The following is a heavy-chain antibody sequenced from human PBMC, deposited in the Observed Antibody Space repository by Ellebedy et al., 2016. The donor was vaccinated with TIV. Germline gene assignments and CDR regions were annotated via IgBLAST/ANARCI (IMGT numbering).Heavy chain of an antibody. Sequence: GESLKISCAVSRLTFSRYEMSWVRQAQGKGLEWISYISSSSSNIYYADSVKGRFTISRDNAKNSLYLQLSSLRAEDTAVYYCAGRSRGPSYYFDYWGQGALVTVSS. CDR3: AGRSRGPSYYFDY. J-gene: IGHJ4*02. V-gene: IGHV3-48*04. CDR1: RLTFSRYE. CDR2: ISSSSSNI. D-gene: IGHD3-10*01.